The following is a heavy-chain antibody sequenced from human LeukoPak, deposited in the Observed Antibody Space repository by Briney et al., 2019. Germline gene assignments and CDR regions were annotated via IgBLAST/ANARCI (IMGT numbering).Heavy chain of an antibody. V-gene: IGHV3-7*03. CDR2: IKTDGSQI. CDR1: GFTFSSYW. J-gene: IGHJ6*03. Sequence: GGSLRLSCVASGFTFSSYWMTWVRQAPGKGLEWVANIKTDGSQIYYVDSVKGRFTISRDNAKNSLYLQMNSLRAEDTALYYCARGGGDLSYYYYYMDVWGKGTTVTVSS. CDR3: ARGGGDLSYYYYYMDV. D-gene: IGHD2-21*02.